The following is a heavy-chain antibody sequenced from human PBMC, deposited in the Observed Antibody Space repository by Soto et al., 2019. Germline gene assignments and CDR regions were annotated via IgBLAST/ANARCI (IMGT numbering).Heavy chain of an antibody. Sequence: ASVKVSCKVSGYTLTELSMHWVRQAPGKGLEWMGGFDPEDGETIYAQKFQGRVTMTEDTSTDTAYMELSSLRSEDTAVYYCATVGCSSNSCLDFDYWGQGTLVTGSS. CDR3: ATVGCSSNSCLDFDY. D-gene: IGHD2-2*01. CDR1: GYTLTELS. CDR2: FDPEDGET. J-gene: IGHJ4*02. V-gene: IGHV1-24*01.